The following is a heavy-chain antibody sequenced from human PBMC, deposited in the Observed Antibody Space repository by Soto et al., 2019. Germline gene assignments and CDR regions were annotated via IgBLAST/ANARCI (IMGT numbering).Heavy chain of an antibody. V-gene: IGHV4-31*03. Sequence: QVQLQESGPGLVKPSQTLSLTCTVSGGSISSGGYYWSWIRQHPGKGLEWIGYIYYSGSTYYNPSRKGRVTISVDTSKNQFSLKLSSVTAADTAVYYCAREGLRGYDFWRGYYGAWGQGTLVTVSS. J-gene: IGHJ5*02. D-gene: IGHD3-3*01. CDR2: IYYSGST. CDR3: AREGLRGYDFWRGYYGA. CDR1: GGSISSGGYY.